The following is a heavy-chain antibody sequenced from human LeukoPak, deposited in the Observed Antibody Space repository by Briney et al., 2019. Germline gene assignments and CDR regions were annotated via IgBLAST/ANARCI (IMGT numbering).Heavy chain of an antibody. Sequence: PSETLSLTCAVYGGSFSGYYWSWIRQPPGKGLEWIAYIHYIGNTYYNPSLESRVTMSVDTSSNQFSLNVASVTAADTAIYYCARVRDDYFFDYWGQGILVTVSS. CDR1: GGSFSGYY. V-gene: IGHV4-34*01. J-gene: IGHJ4*02. CDR3: ARVRDDYFFDY. CDR2: IHYIGNT. D-gene: IGHD3-3*01.